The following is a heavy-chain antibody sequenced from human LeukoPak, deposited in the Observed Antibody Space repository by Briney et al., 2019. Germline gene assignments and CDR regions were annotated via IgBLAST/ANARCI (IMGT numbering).Heavy chain of an antibody. CDR3: ARGWGGSYYNYYYYMDV. V-gene: IGHV4-34*01. D-gene: IGHD1-26*01. CDR1: GGSFSGYS. Sequence: PSETLSLTCAVYGGSFSGYSWSWIRQPPGKGLEWIGEINHSGSTNYNPSLKSRVTISVDTSKNQFSLKLSSVTAADTAVYYCARGWGGSYYNYYYYMDVWDKGTTVTVSS. J-gene: IGHJ6*03. CDR2: INHSGST.